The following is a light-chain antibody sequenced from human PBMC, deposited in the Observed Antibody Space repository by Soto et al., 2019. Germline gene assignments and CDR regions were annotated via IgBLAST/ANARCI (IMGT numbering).Light chain of an antibody. CDR2: GNY. CDR1: SSNIGAGYD. CDR3: QSYDISLSGVV. J-gene: IGLJ2*01. Sequence: QSVLTQPPSVSGAPGQRVTISCAGNSSNIGAGYDVHWYQQLPGTAPRLLIYGNYNRPSGVPDRFSGSKSGTSASLAITGLQAEDEADYYCQSYDISLSGVVFGGGTKLTVL. V-gene: IGLV1-40*01.